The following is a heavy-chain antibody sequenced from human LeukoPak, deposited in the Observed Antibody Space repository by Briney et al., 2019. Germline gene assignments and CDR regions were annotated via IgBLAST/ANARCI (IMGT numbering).Heavy chain of an antibody. J-gene: IGHJ4*02. V-gene: IGHV3-23*01. CDR2: ISGSAGTT. D-gene: IGHD6-13*01. Sequence: PGGSLRLSCAASGFTFSGHAMSWVRQAPGKGLEWVSAISGSAGTTYYADSVKGRFTISRDNSKNTLYLQMNSLRAEDTAVYYCAKLSSWTDRNFDYWGQGTLVTVST. CDR3: AKLSSWTDRNFDY. CDR1: GFTFSGHA.